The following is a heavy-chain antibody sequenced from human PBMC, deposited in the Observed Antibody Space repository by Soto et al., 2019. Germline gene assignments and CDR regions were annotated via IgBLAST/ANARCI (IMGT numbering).Heavy chain of an antibody. J-gene: IGHJ4*02. CDR3: AKYEIAVAGTWIDY. CDR2: FDPEDGET. CDR1: GYTLTELS. Sequence: ASVKVSCKVSGYTLTELSMHWVRQAPGKGLEWMGGFDPEDGETIYAQKFQGRVTMTEDTSTDTAYMELSSLRSEDTAVYYCAKYEIAVAGTWIDYWGQGTLVTVSS. D-gene: IGHD6-19*01. V-gene: IGHV1-24*01.